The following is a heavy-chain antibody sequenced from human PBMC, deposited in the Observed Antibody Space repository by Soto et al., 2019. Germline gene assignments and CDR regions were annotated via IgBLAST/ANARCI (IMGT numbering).Heavy chain of an antibody. Sequence: GASVKVSCKASGGTFSSYAISWVRQAPGQGLEWMGGIIPIFGTANYAQKFQGRVTITADESTTTAYMELSSLRSEDTAVYYCARPTRFYYDSSGPSAWFDPWGQGTLVTVSS. J-gene: IGHJ5*02. V-gene: IGHV1-69*13. CDR2: IIPIFGTA. CDR3: ARPTRFYYDSSGPSAWFDP. CDR1: GGTFSSYA. D-gene: IGHD3-22*01.